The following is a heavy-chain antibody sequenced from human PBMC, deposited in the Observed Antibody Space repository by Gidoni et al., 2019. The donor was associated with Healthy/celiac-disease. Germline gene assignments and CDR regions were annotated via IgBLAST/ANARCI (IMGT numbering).Heavy chain of an antibody. CDR2: IYYSGST. Sequence: QLQLQESGPGLVKPSETLSLTCTVSGGSISSSSYYWGWIRQPPGKGLEWIGRIYYSGSTYYNPSLKSRVTISVDTSKNQFSLKLSSVTAADTAVYYCASQPLGEDVDTAMVDYWGQGPLVTVSS. D-gene: IGHD5-18*01. CDR1: GGSISSSSYY. V-gene: IGHV4-39*01. CDR3: ASQPLGEDVDTAMVDY. J-gene: IGHJ4*02.